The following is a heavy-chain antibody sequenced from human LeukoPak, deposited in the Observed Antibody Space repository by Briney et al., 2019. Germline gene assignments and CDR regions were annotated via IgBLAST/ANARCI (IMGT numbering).Heavy chain of an antibody. CDR3: TKDWRDGSGGIVGDS. CDR1: GFTFSNYA. Sequence: GGSLRLSCAASGFTFSNYAMSWVRQAPGKGLEWVSTISGNGGRTYYADSVKGRFTISRDNSRNTLNFHMSSLRVEDTAVYYCTKDWRDGSGGIVGDSWGQGTLVTVSS. D-gene: IGHD6-19*01. CDR2: ISGNGGRT. V-gene: IGHV3-23*01. J-gene: IGHJ4*02.